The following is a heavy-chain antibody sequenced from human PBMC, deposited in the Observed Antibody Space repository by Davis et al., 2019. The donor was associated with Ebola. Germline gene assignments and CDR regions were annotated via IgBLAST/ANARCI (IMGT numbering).Heavy chain of an antibody. D-gene: IGHD2-21*02. CDR3: AKDLTAATFYAFDGMGV. V-gene: IGHV3-9*01. CDR2: ISWNSGSI. CDR1: GFTFDDHT. J-gene: IGHJ6*02. Sequence: SLKISCEASGFTFDDHTMHWVRQAPGKGLEWVSGISWNSGSIGYADSVKGRFTISRDNAKNSLYLQMNSLRTEDSAFYYCAKDLTAATFYAFDGMGVWGQGTTVTVSS.